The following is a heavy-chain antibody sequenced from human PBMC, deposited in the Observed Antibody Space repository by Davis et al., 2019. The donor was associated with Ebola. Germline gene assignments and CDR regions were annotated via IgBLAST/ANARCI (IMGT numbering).Heavy chain of an antibody. Sequence: MPGGSLRLSCAVYGGSFSGYYWSWIRQPPGKGLEWIGEINHSGSTNYNPSLKSRVTISVDTSKNQFSLKLSSVTAADTAVYYCARTRLGQSAAGNWGQGTLVTVSS. CDR1: GGSFSGYY. V-gene: IGHV4-34*01. CDR3: ARTRLGQSAAGN. D-gene: IGHD6-13*01. J-gene: IGHJ4*02. CDR2: INHSGST.